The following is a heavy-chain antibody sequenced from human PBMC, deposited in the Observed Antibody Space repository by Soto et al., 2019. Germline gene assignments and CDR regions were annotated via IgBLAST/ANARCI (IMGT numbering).Heavy chain of an antibody. CDR1: GFTFSSYA. CDR2: IRASGGST. V-gene: IGHV3-23*01. J-gene: IGHJ4*02. D-gene: IGHD3-16*02. Sequence: GGSLRLSCAASGFTFSSYAMSWVRQAPGKGLEWVSTIRASGGSTYYADSVKGRFTISRDNSKNTLYLQMNSLRAEDTAVYYCAKGGYTSYFDYWGQGALVTVSS. CDR3: AKGGYTSYFDY.